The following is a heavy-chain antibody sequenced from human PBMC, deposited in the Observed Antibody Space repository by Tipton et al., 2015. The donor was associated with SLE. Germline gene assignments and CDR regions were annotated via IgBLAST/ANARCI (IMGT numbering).Heavy chain of an antibody. CDR3: AKDGVPYTWPQASGYYYYGMDV. V-gene: IGHV3-53*05. J-gene: IGHJ6*02. CDR2: FYRGDTA. CDR1: GFSVSASY. Sequence: SLRLSCAASGFSVSASYLSWVRQGPGKGLEWLSIFYRGDTAFYADSVKGRFTISRDESKNTLYLQMNSLRAEDTAVYYCAKDGVPYTWPQASGYYYYGMDVWGQGTTVTVSS. D-gene: IGHD2-2*02.